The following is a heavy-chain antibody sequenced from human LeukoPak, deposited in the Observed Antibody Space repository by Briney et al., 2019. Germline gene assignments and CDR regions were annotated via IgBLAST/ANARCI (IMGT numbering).Heavy chain of an antibody. CDR2: ISYDGSNK. Sequence: PGRSLRLSCAASGFPFSAYTIHWVRQAPGKGLEWVAVISYDGSNKHYADSVKGRFTISRDNSKNTLYLQMNSLRAEDTAVYYCAKDLALWVRGVSIWGQGTMVTVSS. J-gene: IGHJ3*02. V-gene: IGHV3-30*04. CDR3: AKDLALWVRGVSI. CDR1: GFPFSAYT. D-gene: IGHD3-10*01.